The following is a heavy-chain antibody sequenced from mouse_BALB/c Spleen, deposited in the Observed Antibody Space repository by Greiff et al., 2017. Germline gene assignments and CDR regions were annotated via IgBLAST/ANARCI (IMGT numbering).Heavy chain of an antibody. V-gene: IGHV7-3*02. D-gene: IGHD2-5*01. J-gene: IGHJ4*01. CDR2: IRNKANGYTT. CDR3: ARECKYSNYYYYAMDY. Sequence: EVKLVESGGGLVQPGGSLRLSCATSGFTFTDYYMSWVRQPPGKALEWLGFIRNKANGYTTEYSASVKGRFTISRDNSQSILYLQMNTLRAEDSATEYCARECKYSNYYYYAMDYWGQGTSVTVSS. CDR1: GFTFTDYY.